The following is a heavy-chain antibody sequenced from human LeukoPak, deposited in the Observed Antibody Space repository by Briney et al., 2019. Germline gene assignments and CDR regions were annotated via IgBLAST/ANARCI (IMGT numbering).Heavy chain of an antibody. J-gene: IGHJ3*02. CDR1: GFTFSSYA. V-gene: IGHV3-23*01. Sequence: PGGSLRLSCAASGFTFSSYAMSWVRQAPGKGLEWVSSVSGSGGSTYYADSVKGRFTISRDNSKNTLYLQMNSLRAEDTAVYYCAKDLRFTVVTPNDAFDIWGQGTMVTVSS. CDR3: AKDLRFTVVTPNDAFDI. D-gene: IGHD4-23*01. CDR2: VSGSGGST.